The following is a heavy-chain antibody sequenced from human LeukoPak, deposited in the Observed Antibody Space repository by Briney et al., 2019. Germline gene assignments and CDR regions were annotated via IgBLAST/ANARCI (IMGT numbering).Heavy chain of an antibody. CDR3: ARAASSSWYSIDRYYFDY. CDR2: ISYDGSNK. CDR1: GFTFSSYA. J-gene: IGHJ4*02. Sequence: GGSLRLSCAASGFTFSSYAMHWVRQAPGKGLEWVAVISYDGSNKYYADSVKGRFTLSRDNSKNTLYLQMNSLRAEDTAVYYCARAASSSWYSIDRYYFDYWGQGTLVTVSS. V-gene: IGHV3-30-3*01. D-gene: IGHD6-13*01.